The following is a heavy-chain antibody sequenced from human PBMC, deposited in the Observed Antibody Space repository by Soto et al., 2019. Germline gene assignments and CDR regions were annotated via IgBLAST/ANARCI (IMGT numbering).Heavy chain of an antibody. Sequence: QVQLVQSGAEVKKPGSSVKVSCKASGDTFRSKRINWVRQAPGQGPEWMGGVNDLYGKLNYAQKFQGRVTLNADETPSTVYMELSSLRSEDTAVYYWARDYGSGYGRIDWIDPWGQGTLVTVAS. CDR1: GDTFRSKR. V-gene: IGHV1-69*01. J-gene: IGHJ5*02. CDR3: ARDYGSGYGRIDWIDP. D-gene: IGHD3-3*01. CDR2: VNDLYGKL.